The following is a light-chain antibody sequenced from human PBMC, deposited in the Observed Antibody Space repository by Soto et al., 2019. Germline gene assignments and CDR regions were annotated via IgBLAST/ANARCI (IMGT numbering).Light chain of an antibody. Sequence: QSVLTQPASVSGSPGQSIAISCTGTSSDVGGYSYVCWYQQQPGKAPKLVISDVSNRPSGVSDRFSGSKSGNTASLTISGLQTEDEADYYCASYTTSNTYVFGTGTKVTVL. CDR2: DVS. V-gene: IGLV2-14*01. CDR3: ASYTTSNTYV. CDR1: SSDVGGYSY. J-gene: IGLJ1*01.